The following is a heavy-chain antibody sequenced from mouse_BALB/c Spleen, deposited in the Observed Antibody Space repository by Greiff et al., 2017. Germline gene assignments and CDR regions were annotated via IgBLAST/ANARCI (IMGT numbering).Heavy chain of an antibody. V-gene: IGHV1-80*01. Sequence: VKLQESGAELVRPGSSVKISCKASGYAFSSYWMNWVKQRPGQGLEWIGQIYPGDGDTNYNGKFKGKATLTADKSSSTAYMQLSSLTSEDSAVYFCARVVTTATRAMDYWGQGTSVTVSS. J-gene: IGHJ4*01. CDR2: IYPGDGDT. CDR3: ARVVTTATRAMDY. CDR1: GYAFSSYW. D-gene: IGHD1-2*01.